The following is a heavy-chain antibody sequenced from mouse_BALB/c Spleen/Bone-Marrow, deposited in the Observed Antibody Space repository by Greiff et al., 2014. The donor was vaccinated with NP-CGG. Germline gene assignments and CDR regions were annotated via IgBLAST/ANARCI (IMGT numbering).Heavy chain of an antibody. J-gene: IGHJ2*01. CDR2: IFPGIGTT. Sequence: VQLQESGAELVMPGASVKLSCKTSGYTFTNYWIQWVKQRPGQGLGWIGEIFPGIGTTYYNEKFKGKATLTIDTSSSTAYMQLSSLTSEDSAVYFCARGGNYGYWGQGTTLTVSS. V-gene: IGHV1S132*01. D-gene: IGHD2-1*01. CDR1: GYTFTNYW. CDR3: ARGGNYGY.